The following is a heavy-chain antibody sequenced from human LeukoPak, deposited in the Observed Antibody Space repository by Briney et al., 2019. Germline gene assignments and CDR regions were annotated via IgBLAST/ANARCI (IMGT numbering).Heavy chain of an antibody. CDR2: ISSSGSAI. CDR1: GFTFSDYY. Sequence: GGSLRLSCAASGFTFSDYYMSWIRQAPGKGLEWGSYISSSGSAIYYADSVKGRFTISRDNAKNSLYLQMNSLRAEDTAVYYCARDPSRDGYLDYWGQGTLVTVSS. CDR3: ARDPSRDGYLDY. D-gene: IGHD5-24*01. J-gene: IGHJ4*02. V-gene: IGHV3-11*01.